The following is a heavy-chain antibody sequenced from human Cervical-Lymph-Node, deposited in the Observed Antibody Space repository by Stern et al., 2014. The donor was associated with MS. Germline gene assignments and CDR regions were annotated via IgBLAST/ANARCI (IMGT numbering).Heavy chain of an antibody. Sequence: VQLVQSGAEVKKPGDSLRISCQGSGHSFTNFWVAWVRQMPGKGLEWMGIVYPVDSNTTFSPSFRGQVTMSADKSTNTAYLQWSSLKASDTAMYYCARQYSSGWYDSWGQGTLVTVSS. CDR1: GHSFTNFW. CDR3: ARQYSSGWYDS. J-gene: IGHJ5*01. D-gene: IGHD3-22*01. CDR2: VYPVDSNT. V-gene: IGHV5-51*01.